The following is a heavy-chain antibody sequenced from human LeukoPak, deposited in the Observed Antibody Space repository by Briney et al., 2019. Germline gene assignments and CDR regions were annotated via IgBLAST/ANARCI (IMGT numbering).Heavy chain of an antibody. CDR3: ARASRYGLNWFDP. CDR2: ISGSSSSI. V-gene: IGHV3-21*01. J-gene: IGHJ5*02. CDR1: GFTFSSYT. Sequence: PGGSLRLSCAASGFTFSSYTMNWVRQAPGKGLEWVSSISGSSSSIYYADSVKGRFTISRDNAKNSLYLQMNSLRAEDTAVYYCARASRYGLNWFDPWGQGTLVTVSS. D-gene: IGHD3-10*01.